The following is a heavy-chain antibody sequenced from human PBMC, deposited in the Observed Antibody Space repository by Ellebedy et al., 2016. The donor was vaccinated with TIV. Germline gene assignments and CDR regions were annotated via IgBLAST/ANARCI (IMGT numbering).Heavy chain of an antibody. CDR1: DFSLSNYP. J-gene: IGHJ4*02. D-gene: IGHD1-26*01. CDR2: ISITSSTI. V-gene: IGHV3-48*02. Sequence: GGSLRLXXAASDFSLSNYPMNWVRQGPGKGLEWVAYISITSSTIYYADSVKGRFTISRDNAKNSLFLQMNSLSDEDTAVYYCVRGGGSFDYWGQGALVTVSS. CDR3: VRGGGSFDY.